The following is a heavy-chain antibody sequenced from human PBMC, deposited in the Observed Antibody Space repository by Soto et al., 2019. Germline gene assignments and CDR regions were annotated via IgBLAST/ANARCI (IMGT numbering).Heavy chain of an antibody. J-gene: IGHJ6*02. V-gene: IGHV4-31*03. Sequence: SSETLSLTCTVSGGSISSGGYYWSLIRQHPGKGLEWIGYIYYSGSTYYNPSLKSRVTISVDTSKNQFSLKLSSVTAADTAVYYCARDGGRRIGRKSNYGMDVWGQGTTVTVSS. D-gene: IGHD2-15*01. CDR3: ARDGGRRIGRKSNYGMDV. CDR1: GGSISSGGYY. CDR2: IYYSGST.